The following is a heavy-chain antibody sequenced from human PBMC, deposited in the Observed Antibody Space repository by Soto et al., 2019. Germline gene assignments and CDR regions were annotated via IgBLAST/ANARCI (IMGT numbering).Heavy chain of an antibody. Sequence: PSETLSLTCTVSGGSISSGGYYWSWIRQHPGKGLEWIGYIYYSGSTYYNPSLKSRVTISVDTSKNQFSLKLSSVTAADTAVYYCARAFSRDYYYMDVWGKGTTVTVSS. V-gene: IGHV4-31*03. CDR2: IYYSGST. CDR1: GGSISSGGYY. CDR3: ARAFSRDYYYMDV. J-gene: IGHJ6*03.